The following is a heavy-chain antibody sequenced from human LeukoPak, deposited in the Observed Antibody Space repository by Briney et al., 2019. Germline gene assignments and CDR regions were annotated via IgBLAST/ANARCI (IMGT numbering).Heavy chain of an antibody. CDR2: IYSGGST. V-gene: IGHV3-66*01. Sequence: GGSLRLSCAASGFTVSSNYMSWVRQAPGKWLEWVSVIYSGGSTYYADSVKGRFTISRDNSKNTLYLQMNSLRAEDTAVYYCASRYYCGGDCYSDYWGQGTLVTVSS. CDR3: ASRYYCGGDCYSDY. CDR1: GFTVSSNY. J-gene: IGHJ4*02. D-gene: IGHD2-21*02.